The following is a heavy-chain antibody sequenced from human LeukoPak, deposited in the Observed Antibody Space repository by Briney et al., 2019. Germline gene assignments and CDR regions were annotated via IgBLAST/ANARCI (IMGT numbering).Heavy chain of an antibody. V-gene: IGHV4-4*02. CDR2: IYHSGST. CDR3: ARDLDGAYSSGTTYFDY. D-gene: IGHD6-19*01. J-gene: IGHJ4*02. Sequence: SETLSLTCAVSGGSISSSNWWSWVRQPPGKGLEWIGEIYHSGSTNYNPSLKSRVTISVDKSKNQFSLKLSSVTAADTAVYYCARDLDGAYSSGTTYFDYWGQGTLVTVSS. CDR1: GGSISSSNW.